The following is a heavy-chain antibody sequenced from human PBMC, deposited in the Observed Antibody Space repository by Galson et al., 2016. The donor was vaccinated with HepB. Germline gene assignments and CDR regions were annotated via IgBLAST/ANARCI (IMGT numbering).Heavy chain of an antibody. J-gene: IGHJ6*02. CDR3: ARGKSLWTTPWNYGLDL. CDR2: IGTAPGDT. D-gene: IGHD4-17*01. Sequence: SLRLSCAASGFSFSLYDMHWVRQVTGKGLEWVSAIGTAPGDTNYLDSVKGRFTISRENADNSLYLQMNSLRPGDTAVYYCARGKSLWTTPWNYGLDLWGRGTTVIVS. CDR1: GFSFSLYD. V-gene: IGHV3-13*01.